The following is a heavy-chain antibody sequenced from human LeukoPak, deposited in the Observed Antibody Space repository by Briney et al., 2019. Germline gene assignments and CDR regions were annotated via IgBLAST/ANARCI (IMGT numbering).Heavy chain of an antibody. CDR3: ARDPSRFLEWLGYMDV. J-gene: IGHJ6*03. CDR2: IKQDGSEK. Sequence: GGSLRLSCAASGFTFSSYWVSWVRQAPGKGLEWVANIKQDGSEKYYVDSVKGRFTISRDNAKNSLYLQMNSLRAEDTAVYYCARDPSRFLEWLGYMDVWGKGTTVTISS. CDR1: GFTFSSYW. V-gene: IGHV3-7*01. D-gene: IGHD3-3*01.